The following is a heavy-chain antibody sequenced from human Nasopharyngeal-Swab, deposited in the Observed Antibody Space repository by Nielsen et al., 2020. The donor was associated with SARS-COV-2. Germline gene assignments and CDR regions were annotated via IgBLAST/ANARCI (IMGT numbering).Heavy chain of an antibody. CDR1: GGSFSGYY. J-gene: IGHJ4*02. CDR2: INHSGST. Sequence: SDTLSLTCAVYGGSFSGYYWSWIRQPPGKGLEWIGEINHSGSTHYNPSLKSRVTISVDTSKNQFSLKLSSVTAADTAVYYCARVYGSGKGWYYFDYWGQGTLVTVSS. D-gene: IGHD3-10*01. CDR3: ARVYGSGKGWYYFDY. V-gene: IGHV4-34*01.